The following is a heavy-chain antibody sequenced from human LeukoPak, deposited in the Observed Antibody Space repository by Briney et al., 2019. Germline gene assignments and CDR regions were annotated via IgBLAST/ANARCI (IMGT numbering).Heavy chain of an antibody. V-gene: IGHV3-13*01. CDR3: ARGYCSSTSCYAAFDI. CDR1: GFTFSSYD. D-gene: IGHD2-2*01. CDR2: IGTAGDT. J-gene: IGHJ3*02. Sequence: GGSLRLSCAASGFTFSSYDMHWVRQATGKGLEWVSAIGTAGDTYYPGSVKGRFTISGENAKNSLYLQMNSLRAGDTAVYYCARGYCSSTSCYAAFDIWGQGTMVTVSS.